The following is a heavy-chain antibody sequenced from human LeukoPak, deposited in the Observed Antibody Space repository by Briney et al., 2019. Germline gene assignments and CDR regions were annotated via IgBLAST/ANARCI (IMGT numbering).Heavy chain of an antibody. CDR1: GFTVSSNS. D-gene: IGHD4/OR15-4a*01. J-gene: IGHJ4*02. CDR3: ARRAGAYSHPYDY. CDR2: IYSDNT. V-gene: IGHV3-53*01. Sequence: PGGSLRLSCTVSGFTVSSNSMSWVRQAPGKGLEWVSFIYSDNTHYSDSVKARFTISRDNSKNTLYLQMNSLRAEDTAVYYRARRAGAYSHPYDYWGQGTLVTVSS.